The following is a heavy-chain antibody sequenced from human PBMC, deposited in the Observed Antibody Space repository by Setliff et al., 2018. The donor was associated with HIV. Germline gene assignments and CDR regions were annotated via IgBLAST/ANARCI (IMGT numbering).Heavy chain of an antibody. CDR1: GFTFRNYW. J-gene: IGHJ2*01. CDR2: INSDGSTT. V-gene: IGHV3-74*01. Sequence: PGGSLRLSCAASGFTFRNYWMHWVRQSPGKGLMWVSRINSDGSTTTYADSVRGRFTVSRDNAKNSLFLQMSSLRAEDTAIYYCARERGPYYYFDLWGRGTLVTVSS. CDR3: ARERGPYYYFDL.